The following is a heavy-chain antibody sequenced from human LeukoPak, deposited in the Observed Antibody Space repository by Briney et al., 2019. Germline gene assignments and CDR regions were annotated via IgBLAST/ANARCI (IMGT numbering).Heavy chain of an antibody. V-gene: IGHV4-39*07. Sequence: KASETLSLTCTVSGGSISSSSYYWGWIRQPPGKGLEWIGSIYYSGSTNYNPSLKSRVTISVDTSKNQFSLKLSSVTAADTAVYYCARVRSSGWGKGFDYWGQGTLVTVSS. CDR1: GGSISSSSYY. D-gene: IGHD6-19*01. CDR2: IYYSGST. CDR3: ARVRSSGWGKGFDY. J-gene: IGHJ4*02.